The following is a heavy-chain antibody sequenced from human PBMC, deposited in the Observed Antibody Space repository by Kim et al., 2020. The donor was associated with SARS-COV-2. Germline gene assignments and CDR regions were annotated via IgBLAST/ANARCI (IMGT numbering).Heavy chain of an antibody. Sequence: EDGSAKYYVDSVKGRFTISRDNAKNLLYLQVNSLRGDDTAVYYCVRDFDFWGQGALVTVSS. J-gene: IGHJ4*02. CDR3: VRDFDF. V-gene: IGHV3-7*01. CDR2: EDGSAK.